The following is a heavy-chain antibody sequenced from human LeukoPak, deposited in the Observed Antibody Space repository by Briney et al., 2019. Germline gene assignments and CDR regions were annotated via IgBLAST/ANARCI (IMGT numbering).Heavy chain of an antibody. Sequence: PGGSLRLSCAASGFTVSSNYMSWVRQAPGKGLEWVSAIHSGGDTYYTGSVKGRFTISRENAKNSLYLQMNSLRAGDTAVYYCARAVCATGACWFDPWGQGTLVTVSS. CDR3: ARAVCATGACWFDP. J-gene: IGHJ5*02. CDR1: GFTVSSNY. D-gene: IGHD1-14*01. CDR2: IHSGGDT. V-gene: IGHV3-13*01.